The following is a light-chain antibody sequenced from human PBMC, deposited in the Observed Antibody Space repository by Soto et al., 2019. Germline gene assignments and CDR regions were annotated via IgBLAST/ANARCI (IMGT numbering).Light chain of an antibody. Sequence: DIQMTQSPATLSASVGDRVTITCRASQSVRSWLAWYQQKPGTAPKLLIFDASRLESGVPSRFSGSASGTEFTLTISSLQPDGVATYYCQQYNSFWTFGQGTKVDIK. J-gene: IGKJ1*01. V-gene: IGKV1-5*01. CDR3: QQYNSFWT. CDR1: QSVRSW. CDR2: DAS.